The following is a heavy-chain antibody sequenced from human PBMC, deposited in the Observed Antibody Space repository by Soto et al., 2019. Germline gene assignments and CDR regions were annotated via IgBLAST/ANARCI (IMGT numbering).Heavy chain of an antibody. J-gene: IGHJ4*02. CDR3: ARFQCGGGVSCRHDN. V-gene: IGHV3-53*01. CDR1: GVTVSTNY. D-gene: IGHD2-15*01. Sequence: GESLRLSCAASGVTVSTNYMSWVRQAPGRGLESVSVIYSDGDTYYTDSVKGRFTISRGTSRNTLFLQMTSLRAEDTAVYYCARFQCGGGVSCRHDNCGQGSSVTVSS. CDR2: IYSDGDT.